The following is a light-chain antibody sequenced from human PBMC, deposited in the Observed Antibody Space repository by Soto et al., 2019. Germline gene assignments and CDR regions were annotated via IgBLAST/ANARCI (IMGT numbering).Light chain of an antibody. CDR3: SSYTISSRYV. V-gene: IGLV2-14*01. CDR2: EAS. Sequence: QSALTQPASVSGSPGQSITISCTGTNNGIGGYNYVSWYQQHPGKAPKLMIYEASNRPSGVSDRFSGSKSGNTASLTISGLQAEDEADYYCSSYTISSRYVFGTGTKVTVL. J-gene: IGLJ1*01. CDR1: NNGIGGYNY.